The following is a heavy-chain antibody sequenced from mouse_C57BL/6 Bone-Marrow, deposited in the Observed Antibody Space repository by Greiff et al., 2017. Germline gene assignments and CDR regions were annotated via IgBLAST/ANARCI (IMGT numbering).Heavy chain of an antibody. Sequence: VQLQQSGAELVRPGTSVKVSCKASGYAFTNYLIEWVKQRPGQGLEWIGVINPGSGGTNYNEKFKGKATLTADKSSSTAYMQLSSLTSEDSAVYFCARSQLRGAMDYWGQGTSVTVSS. CDR1: GYAFTNYL. J-gene: IGHJ4*01. CDR3: ARSQLRGAMDY. D-gene: IGHD1-1*01. V-gene: IGHV1-54*01. CDR2: INPGSGGT.